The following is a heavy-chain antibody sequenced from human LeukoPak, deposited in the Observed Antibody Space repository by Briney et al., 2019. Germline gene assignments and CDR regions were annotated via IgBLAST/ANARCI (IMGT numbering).Heavy chain of an antibody. J-gene: IGHJ4*02. CDR2: IRGTGTST. V-gene: IGHV3-23*01. CDR1: GLTFSSYG. D-gene: IGHD3-10*01. Sequence: GGSLRLSCAGSGLTFSSYGMSWVRQAPGKGLEWVSAIRGTGTSTYYADSVKGRFTISRDNSKNTLYLQMNSLRAEDTAVYYCAKVTYGSGTYGAFDYWGQGTLVTVSS. CDR3: AKVTYGSGTYGAFDY.